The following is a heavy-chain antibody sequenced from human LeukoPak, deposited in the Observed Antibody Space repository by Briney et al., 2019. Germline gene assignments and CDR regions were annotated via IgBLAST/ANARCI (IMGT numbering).Heavy chain of an antibody. V-gene: IGHV3-30*02. CDR2: IRYDGSNK. Sequence: GGSLRLSCAASGFTFSSYGMHWVRQAPGTGLEWVAFIRYDGSNKYYADSVKGRFTISRDNSKNTVYLQMNTLRAEDTAVYYCAKGAGGSYGLYYFDYWGQGTLVIVSS. D-gene: IGHD4-17*01. CDR3: AKGAGGSYGLYYFDY. CDR1: GFTFSSYG. J-gene: IGHJ4*02.